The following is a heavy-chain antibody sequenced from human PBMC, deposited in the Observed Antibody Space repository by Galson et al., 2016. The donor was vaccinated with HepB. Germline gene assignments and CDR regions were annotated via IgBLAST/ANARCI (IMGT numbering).Heavy chain of an antibody. V-gene: IGHV3-23*01. J-gene: IGHJ4*02. D-gene: IGHD5-18*01. CDR2: ISGSGGRI. Sequence: SLRLSCAASGFTFGTYVMTWVRQAPGKGLEWVSSISGSGGRISYADSVKGRFTVSRDNSKNTLYLQMNSLRAEDTAVYYCTKGGDNYFDYWGRGTLVTVSS. CDR3: TKGGDNYFDY. CDR1: GFTFGTYV.